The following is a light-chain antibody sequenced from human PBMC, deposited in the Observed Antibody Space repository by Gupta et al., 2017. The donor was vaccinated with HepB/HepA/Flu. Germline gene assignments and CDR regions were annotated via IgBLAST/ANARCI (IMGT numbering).Light chain of an antibody. V-gene: IGLV1-44*01. CDR1: DSNIGSNT. CDR3: ASWDASLNGFV. J-gene: IGLJ1*01. Sequence: QSVLTQPPSASGTPGQRVTISCSGSDSNIGSNTVSWYQQVPGTAPKLLIYGDDLRHSGAPARFSGSKSGTSASLAISGLQAEDEADCYCASWDASLNGFVFGPGTKVTVL. CDR2: GDD.